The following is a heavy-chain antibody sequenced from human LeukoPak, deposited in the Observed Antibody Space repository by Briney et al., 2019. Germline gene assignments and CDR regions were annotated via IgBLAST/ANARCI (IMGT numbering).Heavy chain of an antibody. V-gene: IGHV4-4*07. D-gene: IGHD3-3*01. J-gene: IGHJ1*01. CDR3: AKTNYDFWSGYYSSFQH. CDR2: IYTSGSA. Sequence: KPSETLSLTCTVSGGSISSYYWSWIRQPAGKGLEWIGRIYTSGSAYYNPSLKSRVTISVDTSKNQFSLKLSSVTAADTAVYYCAKTNYDFWSGYYSSFQHWGQGTLVTVSS. CDR1: GGSISSYY.